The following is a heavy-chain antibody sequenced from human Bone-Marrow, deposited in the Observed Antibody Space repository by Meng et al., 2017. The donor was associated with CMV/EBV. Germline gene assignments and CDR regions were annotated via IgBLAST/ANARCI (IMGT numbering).Heavy chain of an antibody. CDR2: ISGSGGST. V-gene: IGHV3-23*01. J-gene: IGHJ6*02. CDR1: GFSVNDHY. Sequence: ETLSLTCAASGFSVNDHYMSWVRQAPGKGLEWVSAISGSGGSTYYADSVQGRFTISRDNSKNTLYLQMNSLRAEDTAVYYRAKGVGGYYYYGMDVWGQGTTVTVSS. CDR3: AKGVGGYYYYGMDV.